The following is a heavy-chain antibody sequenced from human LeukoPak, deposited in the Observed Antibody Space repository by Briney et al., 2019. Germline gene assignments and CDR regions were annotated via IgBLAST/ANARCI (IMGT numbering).Heavy chain of an antibody. CDR1: RGSIFNYY. V-gene: IGHV4-59*01. CDR3: ARDSYNYGSGSFDY. Sequence: KTSETLSLTCTVSRGSIFNYYWSWIRQPPGKGLEWIGYISYSGSTNYNPSLKSRVTISVDTSKHQFSLKLSSVTAADTAVYYCARDSYNYGSGSFDYWGQGTLVTVSS. J-gene: IGHJ4*02. D-gene: IGHD5-18*01. CDR2: ISYSGST.